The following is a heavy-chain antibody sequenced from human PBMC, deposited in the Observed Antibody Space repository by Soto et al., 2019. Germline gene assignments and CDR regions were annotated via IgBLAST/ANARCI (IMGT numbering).Heavy chain of an antibody. CDR1: GYTFTSYY. Sequence: ASVNVSCKSSGYTFTSYYINWVRQATGQGLEWMGWMNPNSGNTGYAQKFQGRVTMTRNTSISTAYMELSSLRSEDTAVYHCARGPFGMDVWGQGTTVTVSS. J-gene: IGHJ6*02. V-gene: IGHV1-8*01. CDR3: ARGPFGMDV. CDR2: MNPNSGNT.